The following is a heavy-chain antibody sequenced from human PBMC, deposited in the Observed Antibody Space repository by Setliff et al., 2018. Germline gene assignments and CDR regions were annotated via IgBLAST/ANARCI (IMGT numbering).Heavy chain of an antibody. CDR1: GGSISSSSYY. V-gene: IGHV4-39*07. Sequence: SETLSLTCTVSGGSISSSSYYWGWIRQPPGKGLEWIGSIYHSGSTYYNPSLKSRLTISVDKSKNQFSLKIYSMTAADTAVYYCAKESLAINTRWFDPWGQGILVTVSS. CDR2: IYHSGST. CDR3: AKESLAINTRWFDP. J-gene: IGHJ5*02. D-gene: IGHD3-3*02.